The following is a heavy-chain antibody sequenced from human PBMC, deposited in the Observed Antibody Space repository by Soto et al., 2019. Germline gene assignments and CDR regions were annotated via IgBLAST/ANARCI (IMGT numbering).Heavy chain of an antibody. CDR3: ARAVVGTSNWFDP. Sequence: GASVKVSCKASGYTFTTNVIHWVRQAPGQRLEWMGWINPGNGNTQYSPKFQDRVTITRDTSASTAYMELGSLRSGDTAIYYCARAVVGTSNWFDPWGQGTLVTVSS. CDR1: GYTFTTNV. CDR2: INPGNGNT. J-gene: IGHJ5*02. D-gene: IGHD1-26*01. V-gene: IGHV1-3*01.